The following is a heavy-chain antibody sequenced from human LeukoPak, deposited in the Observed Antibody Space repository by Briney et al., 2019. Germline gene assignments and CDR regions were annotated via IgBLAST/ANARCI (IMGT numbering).Heavy chain of an antibody. D-gene: IGHD3-22*01. CDR1: GGSISSYY. Sequence: SETLSLTCTVSGGSISSYYWGWIRQPPGKGLEWIGSRSYSGTTYYNPSLKSRVTISVDTSKNQFSLKLNSVTAADTAVYYCARTTYYYDSSGFPENWIDPWGQGTLVTVSS. CDR2: RSYSGTT. CDR3: ARTTYYYDSSGFPENWIDP. J-gene: IGHJ5*02. V-gene: IGHV4-39*01.